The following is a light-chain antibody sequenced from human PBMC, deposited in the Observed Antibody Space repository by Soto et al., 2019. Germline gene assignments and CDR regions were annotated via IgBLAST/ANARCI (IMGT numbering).Light chain of an antibody. J-gene: IGKJ1*01. CDR3: QQYNSYSEA. CDR2: DAS. Sequence: DIQMTQSPSTLSASVGDRVTITCRASQSISSWLAWYQQKPGKAPKFLIYDASNLESGVPSRFSGSGSGTEFTLTISSLQPDDFATYYCQQYNSYSEAFGQGTKV. CDR1: QSISSW. V-gene: IGKV1-5*01.